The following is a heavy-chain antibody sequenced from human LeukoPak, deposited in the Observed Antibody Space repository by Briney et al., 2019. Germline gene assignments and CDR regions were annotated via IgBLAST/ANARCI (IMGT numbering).Heavy chain of an antibody. Sequence: GGSLRLSCAASGFTFSDYYMSWIRQAPGKGLEWVSYISSSGSTIYYADSVKGRFTISRDNAKNSLYLQMNSLRAEDTAVYYCARYRLGFGQMITFGGVIPIWGQGTMVTVSS. CDR3: ARYRLGFGQMITFGGVIPI. V-gene: IGHV3-11*01. J-gene: IGHJ3*02. CDR2: ISSSGSTI. D-gene: IGHD3-16*02. CDR1: GFTFSDYY.